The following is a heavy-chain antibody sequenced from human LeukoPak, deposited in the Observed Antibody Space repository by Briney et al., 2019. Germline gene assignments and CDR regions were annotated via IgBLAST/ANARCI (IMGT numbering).Heavy chain of an antibody. CDR1: GFTFSSYA. Sequence: GGSLRLSCAASGFTFSSYAMHWVRQAPGKGLEWVAVISYDGSNKYYADSVKGRFTISRDNSKNTLYLQMNSLRAEDTAVYYCARGRYSYGYHYYYGMDVWGQGTTVTVSS. CDR2: ISYDGSNK. J-gene: IGHJ6*02. CDR3: ARGRYSYGYHYYYGMDV. D-gene: IGHD5-18*01. V-gene: IGHV3-30-3*01.